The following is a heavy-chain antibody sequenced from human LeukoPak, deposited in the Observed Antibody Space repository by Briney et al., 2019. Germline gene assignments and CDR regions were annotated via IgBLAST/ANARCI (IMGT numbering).Heavy chain of an antibody. CDR2: IYHSGST. CDR1: GGSFSGYY. D-gene: IGHD6-19*01. V-gene: IGHV4-34*01. J-gene: IGHJ4*02. CDR3: ARQPGYSSGWNYFDY. Sequence: SETLSLTCAVSGGSFSGYYWSWIRQPPGKGLEWIGEIYHSGSTNYNPSLKSRVTISVDKSKNQFSLKLSSVTAADTAVYYCARQPGYSSGWNYFDYWGQGTLVTVSS.